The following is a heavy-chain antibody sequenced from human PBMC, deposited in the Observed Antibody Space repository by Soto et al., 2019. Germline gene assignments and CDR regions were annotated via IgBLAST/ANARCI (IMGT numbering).Heavy chain of an antibody. CDR3: TRAGFYYGDYAIFDY. J-gene: IGHJ4*02. CDR2: IYYSGST. Sequence: SETLSLTCSVSGSSIRPYYWSWIRQPPGKGLEWIGNIYYSGSTNYNPSLKSRVIMSVASSKNQVSLRLNSVTAADTAVYYCTRAGFYYGDYAIFDYWGQGALVTVSS. D-gene: IGHD4-17*01. CDR1: GSSIRPYY. V-gene: IGHV4-59*01.